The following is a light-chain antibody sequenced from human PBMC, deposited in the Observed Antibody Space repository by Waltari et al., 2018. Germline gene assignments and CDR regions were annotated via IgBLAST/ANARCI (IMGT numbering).Light chain of an antibody. CDR3: QSFDNTNQVV. J-gene: IGLJ2*01. Sequence: FRLSQPHSVSASPGKTLNISCTRTGGSFGSNYVHWYQQRPGSAPTIVIYDDDQRPSGVPDRFSGSVDISSNSASLTISGLKTEDEADYYCQSFDNTNQVVFGGGTKLTVL. CDR2: DDD. V-gene: IGLV6-57*03. CDR1: GGSFGSNY.